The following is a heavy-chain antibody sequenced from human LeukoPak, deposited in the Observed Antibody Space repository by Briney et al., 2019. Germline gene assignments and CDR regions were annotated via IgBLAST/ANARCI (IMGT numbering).Heavy chain of an antibody. CDR1: GFSLITDTVR. CDR2: ISWDDDK. V-gene: IGHV2-5*02. D-gene: IGHD2-15*01. Sequence: SGPTLVNPTQTLTLTCTLSGFSLITDTVRVGWIRQPPGKALEWHALISWDDDKRYSPSLKSRLTITKDTSKNQVVLTMTNMDPVDTATYYCARGSLEGGFDYWGQGTLVTVSS. J-gene: IGHJ4*02. CDR3: ARGSLEGGFDY.